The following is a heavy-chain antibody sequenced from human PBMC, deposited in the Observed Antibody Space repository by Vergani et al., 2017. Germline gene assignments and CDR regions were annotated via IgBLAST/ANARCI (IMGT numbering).Heavy chain of an antibody. CDR2: INPNSGGT. J-gene: IGHJ3*02. CDR3: AREGSSGGALTGAFDI. V-gene: IGHV1-2*02. Sequence: QVQLVQSGSELKKPGASVKVSCKASGYTFTSYAMNWVRQAPGQGLEWMGWINPNSGGTNYAQKFQGRVTMTRDTSISTAYMELSRLRSDDTAVYYCAREGSSGGALTGAFDIWGQGTMVTVSS. D-gene: IGHD1-14*01. CDR1: GYTFTSYA.